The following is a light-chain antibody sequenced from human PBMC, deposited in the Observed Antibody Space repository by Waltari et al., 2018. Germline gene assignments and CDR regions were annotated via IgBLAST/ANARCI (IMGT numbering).Light chain of an antibody. J-gene: IGLJ3*02. V-gene: IGLV1-44*01. CDR2: KNN. CDR1: NSNIGSNT. CDR3: AAWDDSLNGPSWV. Sequence: QSVLTQPPSASGTPGQRVTISCYRGNSNIGSNTLHWYPQLPGTAPKVLIYKNNQRPSGVPDRFSGSKSGTSASLAISGLQSEDEADYYCAAWDDSLNGPSWVFGGGTKLTVL.